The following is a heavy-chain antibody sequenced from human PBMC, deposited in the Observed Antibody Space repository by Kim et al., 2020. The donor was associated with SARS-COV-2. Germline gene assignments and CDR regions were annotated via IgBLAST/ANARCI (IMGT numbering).Heavy chain of an antibody. D-gene: IGHD3-10*01. Sequence: KFQGRVTMTRDTSTSTVYMELSSLRSEDTAVYYCARVTYYGSGSSEYFQHWGQGTLVTVSS. V-gene: IGHV1-46*01. CDR3: ARVTYYGSGSSEYFQH. J-gene: IGHJ1*01.